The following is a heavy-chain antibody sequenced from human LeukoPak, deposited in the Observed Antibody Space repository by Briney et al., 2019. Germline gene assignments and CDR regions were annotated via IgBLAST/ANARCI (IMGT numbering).Heavy chain of an antibody. J-gene: IGHJ4*02. CDR2: INPNSGGT. V-gene: IGHV1-2*02. D-gene: IGHD1-26*01. CDR1: GYTFTGYY. Sequence: ASVKVSCKASGYTFTGYYIHWVRQAPGQGIERMGWINPNSGGTKYAQKFQGRVHMTRDTSISTAYMELSRLTSDDMAVYYCARHLDSGNYYHFDYWGQGTLVTVSS. CDR3: ARHLDSGNYYHFDY.